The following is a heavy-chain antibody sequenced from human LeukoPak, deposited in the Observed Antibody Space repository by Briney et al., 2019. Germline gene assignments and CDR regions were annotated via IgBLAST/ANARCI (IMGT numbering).Heavy chain of an antibody. CDR1: GFTFSNYA. V-gene: IGHV3-23*01. Sequence: GGSLRLSCRASGFTFSNYAMNWVRQTPGKGLEWVSSLTGNSNNPNYADSVKGRFTISRDNSKNTLYLQMNSLRAEDTALYSCAKCAKTPEGGSGWCNWFDTWGPGTLDIVSS. D-gene: IGHD3-3*01. CDR2: LTGNSNNP. CDR3: AKCAKTPEGGSGWCNWFDT. J-gene: IGHJ5*02.